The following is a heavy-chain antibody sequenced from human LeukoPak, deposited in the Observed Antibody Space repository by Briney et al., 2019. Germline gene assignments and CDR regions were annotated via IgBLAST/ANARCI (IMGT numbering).Heavy chain of an antibody. D-gene: IGHD3-10*01. V-gene: IGHV3-33*01. Sequence: PGGSLRLSCAASGFTFSNYGMHWVRQAPGKGVEWVAVIWYDGSNKYYADSVNGLFTISRDNSKHTLYLQMNSLRAEDTAVYYCAGNYGPYYFDYWGQGTLVTVSS. CDR2: IWYDGSNK. J-gene: IGHJ4*02. CDR3: AGNYGPYYFDY. CDR1: GFTFSNYG.